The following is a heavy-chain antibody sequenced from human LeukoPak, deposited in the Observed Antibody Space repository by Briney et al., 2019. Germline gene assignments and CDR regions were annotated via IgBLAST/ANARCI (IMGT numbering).Heavy chain of an antibody. D-gene: IGHD1-1*01. CDR3: ARGTTGADY. CDR2: MNPNSGNT. J-gene: IGHJ4*02. Sequence: ASVKVSFKASGYTFTIYDINWVRQATGQGLEWMGWMNPNSGNTGYAQKFQGRVTMTWDTSISTAYMELSSLRSEDTAVYYCARGTTGADYWGQGTLVTVSS. CDR1: GYTFTIYD. V-gene: IGHV1-8*01.